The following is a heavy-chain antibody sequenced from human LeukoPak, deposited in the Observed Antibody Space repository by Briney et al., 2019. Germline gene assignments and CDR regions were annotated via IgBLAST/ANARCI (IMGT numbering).Heavy chain of an antibody. CDR1: GFTFSSYA. J-gene: IGHJ5*02. D-gene: IGHD3-10*01. CDR3: AKDEGATGWFGSPGNWFDP. CDR2: ISGSGGST. Sequence: PGGSLRLSCAASGFTFSSYAMSWVRQAPGKGLEWVSAISGSGGSTYYADSVKGRFTISRDNSKNTLYLQMNSLRAEDTAVCYCAKDEGATGWFGSPGNWFDPWGQGTLVTVSS. V-gene: IGHV3-23*01.